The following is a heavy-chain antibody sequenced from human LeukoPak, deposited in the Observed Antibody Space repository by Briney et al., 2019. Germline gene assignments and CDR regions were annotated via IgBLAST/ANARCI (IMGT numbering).Heavy chain of an antibody. V-gene: IGHV1-2*02. Sequence: ASVKVSCKASGYTFTGYYMHWVRQAPGQGLEWMGWINPNSGGTNYAQKFQGRVTMTRDTSISTAYMELSRLRSDDTAVYYCAXXXGGNYPRFDPWGQGTLVTVSS. D-gene: IGHD4/OR15-4a*01. CDR1: GYTFTGYY. CDR2: INPNSGGT. CDR3: AXXXGGNYPRFDP. J-gene: IGHJ5*02.